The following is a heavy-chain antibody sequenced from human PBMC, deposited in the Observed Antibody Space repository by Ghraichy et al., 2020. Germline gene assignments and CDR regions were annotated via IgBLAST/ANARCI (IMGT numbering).Heavy chain of an antibody. V-gene: IGHV3-74*01. CDR2: IKSDGTIT. J-gene: IGHJ3*02. Sequence: GGSLRLYCAASRFTFSSYWMHWVRQAPGKGLVWVSRIKSDGTITSYADSVKGRFTISRDNAKNTLYLQMNSLRAEDTAVYYCARDFSDAFDIWGQGTMVTVSS. D-gene: IGHD2/OR15-2a*01. CDR3: ARDFSDAFDI. CDR1: RFTFSSYW.